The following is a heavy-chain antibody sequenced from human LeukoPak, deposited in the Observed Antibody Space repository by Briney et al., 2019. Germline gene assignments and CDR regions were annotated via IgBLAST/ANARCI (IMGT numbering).Heavy chain of an antibody. V-gene: IGHV1-2*02. J-gene: IGHJ4*02. CDR1: GYTFTNYG. Sequence: ASVKVSCKASGYTFTNYGISWVRQAPGQGLEWMGWINPNSGGTNYAQKFQGRVTMTRDTSISTAYMELSRLRSDDTAVYYCATPERGYSGYDFGSWGQGTLVTVSS. CDR2: INPNSGGT. D-gene: IGHD5-12*01. CDR3: ATPERGYSGYDFGS.